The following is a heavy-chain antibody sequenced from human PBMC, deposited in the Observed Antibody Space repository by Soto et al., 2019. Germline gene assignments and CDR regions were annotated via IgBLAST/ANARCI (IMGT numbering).Heavy chain of an antibody. V-gene: IGHV4-4*07. CDR3: ARDNRVVRGVRGDAFET. CDR2: IYTSGST. J-gene: IGHJ3*02. Sequence: FVILSLTCAVSGGAISSYYWSWIRQPAGKGLEWIGRIYTSGSTNYNPSLKSRVTMSVDTSKSQFSLKLSSVTAADTAVYYCARDNRVVRGVRGDAFETWGKGTMVTFSS. D-gene: IGHD3-10*01. CDR1: GGAISSYY.